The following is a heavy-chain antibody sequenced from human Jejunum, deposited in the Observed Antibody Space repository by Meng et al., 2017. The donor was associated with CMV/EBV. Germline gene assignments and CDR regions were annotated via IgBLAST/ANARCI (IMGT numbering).Heavy chain of an antibody. D-gene: IGHD4-17*01. V-gene: IGHV3-23*01. CDR1: GFTFSGYA. J-gene: IGHJ5*02. CDR3: TKKSQYGDYTQWFDP. CDR2: IRGSNGDT. Sequence: EVQVLESGGGLVQPGGSLRLSCAASGFTFSGYAMTWVRQAPGKGLEWVSTIRGSNGDTYYADSVKGRFTISRDNSKSMLYLQMNSLRAEDTALYYCTKKSQYGDYTQWFDPWGQGTLVTVSS.